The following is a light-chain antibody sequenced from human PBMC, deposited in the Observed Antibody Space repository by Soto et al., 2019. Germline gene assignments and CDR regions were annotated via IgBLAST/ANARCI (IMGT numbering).Light chain of an antibody. CDR2: IGS. Sequence: EIVLTQSPGTLSLSPGERATPSCRASQSITNNYLAWYRQKPGQTPNLPIYIGSSRATGVPDRFSGSGSGTDFTLTISRLEPEDFAVYYCQQYGNSPWTFGQGTKLEMK. CDR3: QQYGNSPWT. V-gene: IGKV3-20*01. CDR1: QSITNNY. J-gene: IGKJ1*01.